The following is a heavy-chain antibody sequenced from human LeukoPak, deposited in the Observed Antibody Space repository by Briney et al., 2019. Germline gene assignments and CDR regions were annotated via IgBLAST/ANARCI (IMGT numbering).Heavy chain of an antibody. V-gene: IGHV4-34*01. CDR1: GGSFSGYY. D-gene: IGHD6-19*01. Sequence: SETLSLTCAVYGGSFSGYYWSWIRQPPGKGLEWIGEINHSGSTNYNPSLKSRVTISVDTSKNQFSLKLSSVTAADTAVYYCARGGIAVAGFDIWGQGTLVTVSS. CDR3: ARGGIAVAGFDI. CDR2: INHSGST. J-gene: IGHJ3*02.